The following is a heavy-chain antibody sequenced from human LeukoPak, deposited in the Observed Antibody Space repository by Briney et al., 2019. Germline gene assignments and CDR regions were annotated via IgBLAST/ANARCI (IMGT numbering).Heavy chain of an antibody. CDR3: AREIYYDSSGLFDY. J-gene: IGHJ4*02. Sequence: SVKVSCKASGGTFSSYAISWVRQAPGQGLEWMGGIIPIFGTANYAQKFQGRVTITADESTSTAYMELSSLRSEDTPVYYCAREIYYDSSGLFDYWGQGTLVTVSS. V-gene: IGHV1-69*13. CDR1: GGTFSSYA. CDR2: IIPIFGTA. D-gene: IGHD3-22*01.